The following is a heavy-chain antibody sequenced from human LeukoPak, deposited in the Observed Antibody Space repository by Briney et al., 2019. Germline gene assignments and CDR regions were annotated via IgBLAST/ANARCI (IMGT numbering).Heavy chain of an antibody. V-gene: IGHV3-11*06. CDR1: GFTFSDYY. D-gene: IGHD3-22*01. J-gene: IGHJ6*02. CDR3: ARELYDYYDSSGYYGMDV. Sequence: TGGSLRLSCAASGFTFSDYYMSWVRQAPGKGLEWVSYISSSSTSTNYADSVKGRFTISRDNSKNTLYLQMNSLRAEDTAVYYCARELYDYYDSSGYYGMDVWGQGTTVTVSS. CDR2: ISSSSTST.